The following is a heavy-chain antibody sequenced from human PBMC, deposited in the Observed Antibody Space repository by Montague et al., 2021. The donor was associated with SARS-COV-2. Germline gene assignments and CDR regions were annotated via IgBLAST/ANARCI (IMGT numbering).Heavy chain of an antibody. CDR3: ARLGDGVVPSPILGVGPYYSYYYMDV. CDR1: GGSFSTYS. CDR2: IHHGGST. Sequence: SETLSLTCAVHGGSFSTYSWNWIRQPPGKGLEWIGEIHHGGSTNYNPSLKGRVTISADTSKNLFSLKLTSVAAADTAVYYCARLGDGVVPSPILGVGPYYSYYYMDVWGKGTTVTVSS. D-gene: IGHD3-10*01. J-gene: IGHJ6*03. V-gene: IGHV4-34*01.